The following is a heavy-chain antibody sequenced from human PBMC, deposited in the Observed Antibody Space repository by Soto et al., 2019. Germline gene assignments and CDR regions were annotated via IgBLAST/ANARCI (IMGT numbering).Heavy chain of an antibody. CDR3: AKMICDNYCTNGVFDLHFDY. CDR2: ISGSGGST. J-gene: IGHJ4*02. V-gene: IGHV3-23*01. Sequence: PGGSLRLSCAASGFTFSSYAMSWVRQAPGKGLEWVSAISGSGGSTYYADSVKGRLTISRDNSKNTLYLQMNSLRAEDTAVYYYAKMICDNYCTNGVFDLHFDYWGQGTLVTVSS. CDR1: GFTFSSYA. D-gene: IGHD2-8*01.